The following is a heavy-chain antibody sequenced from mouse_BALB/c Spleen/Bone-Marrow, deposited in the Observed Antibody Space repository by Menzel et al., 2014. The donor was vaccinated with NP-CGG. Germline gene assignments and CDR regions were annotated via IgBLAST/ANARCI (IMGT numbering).Heavy chain of an antibody. CDR2: INRNGGSI. J-gene: IGHJ4*01. D-gene: IGHD2-2*01. Sequence: LVESGGGLVKLGGSLKLSCAASGFTFSSYYMSWVRQNPEKRLELVAAINRNGGSIYYPDTVQGRFTISRDNAKNTLYLQMSSLKSEDTALYYCARQDYGYDGGAMDYWGQGTSVTVSS. V-gene: IGHV5-6-2*01. CDR1: GFTFSSYY. CDR3: ARQDYGYDGGAMDY.